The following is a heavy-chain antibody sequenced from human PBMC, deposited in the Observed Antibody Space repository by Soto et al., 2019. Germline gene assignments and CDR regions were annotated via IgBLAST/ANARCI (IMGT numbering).Heavy chain of an antibody. V-gene: IGHV1-46*01. Sequence: QVQLVQSGAEVKKPGASVKVSCKASGYTFTSYYMHWVRQAPGQGLEWMGIINPSGGSTSYAQKFQGRVTMTRDTSTSTVYMELSSLRSEDTAVYYCARDGRGYCSSTSCLSSPFDYWGQGPLVTVSS. CDR3: ARDGRGYCSSTSCLSSPFDY. D-gene: IGHD2-2*01. J-gene: IGHJ4*02. CDR2: INPSGGST. CDR1: GYTFTSYY.